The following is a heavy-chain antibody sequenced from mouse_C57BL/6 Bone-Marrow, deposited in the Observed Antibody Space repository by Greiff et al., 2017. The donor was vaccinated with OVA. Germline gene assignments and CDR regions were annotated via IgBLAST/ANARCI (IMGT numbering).Heavy chain of an antibody. CDR1: GYTFTSYG. V-gene: IGHV1-81*01. CDR3: ARWGIQYYFDY. J-gene: IGHJ2*01. CDR2: IYPRSGNT. Sequence: VQLQESGAELARPGASVKLSCKASGYTFTSYGISWVKQRTGQGLEWIGEIYPRSGNTYYNEKFKGKATLTADKSSSTAYMELRSLTSEDSAVYFCARWGIQYYFDYWGQGTTLTVSS.